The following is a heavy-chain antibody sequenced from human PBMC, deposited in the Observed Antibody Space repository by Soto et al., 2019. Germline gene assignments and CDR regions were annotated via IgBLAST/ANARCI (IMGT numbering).Heavy chain of an antibody. CDR1: GFTFSNFA. J-gene: IGHJ4*02. CDR2: ISRSGDIT. V-gene: IGHV3-23*01. CDR3: AKSRDFFDY. Sequence: EVQLLESGGGLVQPGGSLRLSCAASGFTFSNFAMTWVRQAPGKGLEWVSSISRSGDITYYADSVKGRFTISRDNSNNTLFHQMSSLRAEDTAIYYCAKSRDFFDYWGQGTLVTVSS.